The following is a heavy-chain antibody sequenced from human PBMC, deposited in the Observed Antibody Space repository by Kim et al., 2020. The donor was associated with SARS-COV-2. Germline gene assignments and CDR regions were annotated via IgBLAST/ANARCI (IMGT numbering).Heavy chain of an antibody. CDR2: VYYTGTT. V-gene: IGHV4-59*08. J-gene: IGHJ6*02. CDR1: GGSISTYF. CDR3: VRSIDRGDWTGSWDV. D-gene: IGHD2-8*02. Sequence: SETLSLTCSVSGGSISTYFWSWIRQPPGKGLEWLGYVYYTGTTKYNPSLKSRLTMSIDTAKIQFSLQLNSVTAADTAVYYCVRSIDRGDWTGSWDVWGQGTTVLVSS.